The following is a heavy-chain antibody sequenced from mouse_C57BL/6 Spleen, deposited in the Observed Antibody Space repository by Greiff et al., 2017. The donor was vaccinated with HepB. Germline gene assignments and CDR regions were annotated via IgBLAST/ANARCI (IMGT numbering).Heavy chain of an antibody. CDR1: GYTFTSYW. V-gene: IGHV1-50*01. CDR3: ARSGEDAMDY. D-gene: IGHD3-1*01. J-gene: IGHJ4*01. Sequence: QVQLQQPGAELVKPGASVKLSCKASGYTFTSYWMQWVKQRPGQGLEWIGEIDPSDSYTNYNQKFKGKATLTVDTSSSTAYMQLSSLTSEDSAVYYCARSGEDAMDYWGQGTSVTVSS. CDR2: IDPSDSYT.